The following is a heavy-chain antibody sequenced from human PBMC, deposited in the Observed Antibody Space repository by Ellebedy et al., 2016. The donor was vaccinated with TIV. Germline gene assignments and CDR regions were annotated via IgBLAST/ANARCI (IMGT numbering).Heavy chain of an antibody. CDR1: GLTVSSHY. Sequence: PGGSLRLSCAASGLTVSSHYMSWVRQAPGKGLEWISLIYSGGNTDYADSVKGRFAISRDNSRNTLSLQMNRLRAEDTAVYYCATSSRNDYGDYFALWGQGTLVTVSS. CDR3: ATSSRNDYGDYFAL. V-gene: IGHV3-53*01. J-gene: IGHJ5*02. CDR2: IYSGGNT. D-gene: IGHD4-17*01.